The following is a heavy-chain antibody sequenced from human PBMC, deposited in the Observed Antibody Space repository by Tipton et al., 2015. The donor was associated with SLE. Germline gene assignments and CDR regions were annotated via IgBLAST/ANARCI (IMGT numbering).Heavy chain of an antibody. CDR1: GGSFSGYY. CDR2: IIHTGST. Sequence: LRLSCAVYGGSFSGYYWSWIRQPPGKGLEWIGDIIHTGSTNYNPSLKSRVTISIDSSKNQFSLKLSSVTAADTAMYYCASTFWYFDYWGQGTLVTVSS. V-gene: IGHV4-34*12. J-gene: IGHJ4*02. CDR3: ASTFWYFDY. D-gene: IGHD3-16*01.